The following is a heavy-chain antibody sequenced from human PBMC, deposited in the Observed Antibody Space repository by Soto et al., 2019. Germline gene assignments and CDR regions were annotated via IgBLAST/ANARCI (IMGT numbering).Heavy chain of an antibody. Sequence: ASVKVSCKASGYTFTSYGISWMRQAPGQGLEWMGWISAYNGNTNYEQKLQGRVTMTTDTSTSTAYMELRSLRSFDSAVYYCARDAAVGLFDYWGQGTLVTVSS. CDR1: GYTFTSYG. CDR3: ARDAAVGLFDY. V-gene: IGHV1-18*01. D-gene: IGHD1-26*01. J-gene: IGHJ4*02. CDR2: ISAYNGNT.